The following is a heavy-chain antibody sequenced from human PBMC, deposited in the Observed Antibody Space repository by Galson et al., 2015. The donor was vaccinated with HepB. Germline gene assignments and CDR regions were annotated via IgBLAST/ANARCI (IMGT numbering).Heavy chain of an antibody. CDR1: GFTVNRYW. Sequence: SLRLSCAVSGFTVNRYWMHWVRQAPGKGLVWVARINSDGSGTADADFVRGRFTISSDNARKRLYLQMNGLKVEDTAVYYCARDPGGGGYDLDYWGQGTQVSVSS. CDR2: INSDGSGT. J-gene: IGHJ4*02. D-gene: IGHD5-12*01. V-gene: IGHV3-74*01. CDR3: ARDPGGGGYDLDY.